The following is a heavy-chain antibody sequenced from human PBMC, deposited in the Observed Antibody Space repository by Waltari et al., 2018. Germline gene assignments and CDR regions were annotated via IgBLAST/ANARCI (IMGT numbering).Heavy chain of an antibody. V-gene: IGHV1-69*08. J-gene: IGHJ4*02. CDR1: GGTFSSYA. CDR2: IIPSFGTA. D-gene: IGHD3-10*01. CDR3: ARVENYYGSGSYVLVF. Sequence: QVQLVQSGAEVKKPGSSVKVSCKASGGTFSSYAISWVRQAPGQGLEWMGRIIPSFGTANYAQKFQGRVTITADKSTSTAYMELSSLRSEDTAVYYCARVENYYGSGSYVLVFWGQGTLVTVSS.